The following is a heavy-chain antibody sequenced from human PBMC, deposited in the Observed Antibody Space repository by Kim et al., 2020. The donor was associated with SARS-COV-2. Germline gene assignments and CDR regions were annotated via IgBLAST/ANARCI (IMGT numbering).Heavy chain of an antibody. CDR2: INPSGGST. J-gene: IGHJ6*02. CDR1: GYTFTSYY. CDR3: ARDLHGDYKGPPVLFFSYYYGMDV. D-gene: IGHD4-17*01. Sequence: ASVKVSCKASGYTFTSYYMHWVRQAPGQGLEWMGIINPSGGSTSYAQKFQGRVTMTRDTSTSTVYMELSSLRSEDTAVYYCARDLHGDYKGPPVLFFSYYYGMDVWGQGTTVTVSS. V-gene: IGHV1-46*01.